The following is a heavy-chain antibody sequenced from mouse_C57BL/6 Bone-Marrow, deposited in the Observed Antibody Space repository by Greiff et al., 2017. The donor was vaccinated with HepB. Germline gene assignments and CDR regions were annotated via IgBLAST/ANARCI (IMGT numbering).Heavy chain of an antibody. CDR1: GYTFTSYW. J-gene: IGHJ2*01. CDR3: APTMVGGY. Sequence: QVHVKQSGAELVKPGASVKLSCKASGYTFTSYWMHWVKQRPGQGLEWIGMIHPNSGSTNYNEKFKSKATLTVDKSSSTAYMQLSSLTSEDSAVYYCAPTMVGGYWGQGTTLTVSS. D-gene: IGHD2-10*01. V-gene: IGHV1-64*01. CDR2: IHPNSGST.